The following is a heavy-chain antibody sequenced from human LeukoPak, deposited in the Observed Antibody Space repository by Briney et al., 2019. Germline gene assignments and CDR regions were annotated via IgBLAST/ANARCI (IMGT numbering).Heavy chain of an antibody. V-gene: IGHV3-53*01. D-gene: IGHD6-19*01. J-gene: IGHJ6*03. Sequence: GGSLRLSCAASGFTVSSNYMSWVRQAPGKGLEWVSGIYNGGSTNYADAAESRFIITTGNSKNTLYLQMNSLRAEDTAVYYCARDRFGLIAVAGTTHYYYYMDVWGKGTTVTVSS. CDR3: ARDRFGLIAVAGTTHYYYYMDV. CDR1: GFTVSSNY. CDR2: IYNGGST.